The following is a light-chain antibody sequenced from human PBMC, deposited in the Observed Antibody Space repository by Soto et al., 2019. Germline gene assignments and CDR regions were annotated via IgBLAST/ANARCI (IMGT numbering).Light chain of an antibody. Sequence: DIQMTQSPSSLSASVGDRVTITCRASQKIPGYLNWFQQKPGKAPKLLIYAASRLQSGVTSRFSGTESGTEFTLTISSLQPEDFATYYCQQTYSTPRTFGQGTKVELK. CDR1: QKIPGY. CDR3: QQTYSTPRT. CDR2: AAS. J-gene: IGKJ1*01. V-gene: IGKV1-39*01.